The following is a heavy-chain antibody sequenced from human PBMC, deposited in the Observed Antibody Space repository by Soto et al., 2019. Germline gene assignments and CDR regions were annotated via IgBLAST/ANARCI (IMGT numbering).Heavy chain of an antibody. V-gene: IGHV4-34*01. Sequence: PSETLSLTCDVYGGSFSGFFWTWIRQPPGKGLEWIGEINHSGSTNYNPSLKSRVTLSMDMSENQFSLRLTSVTAADTAVYYCVRGQWLPRGEYWGQGTLVTSPQ. J-gene: IGHJ4*02. CDR1: GGSFSGFF. CDR3: VRGQWLPRGEY. CDR2: INHSGST. D-gene: IGHD6-19*01.